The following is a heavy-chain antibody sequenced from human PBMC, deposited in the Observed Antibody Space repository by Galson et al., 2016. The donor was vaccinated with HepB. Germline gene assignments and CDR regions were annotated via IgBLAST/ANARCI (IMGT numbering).Heavy chain of an antibody. CDR1: GFTFSDYG. V-gene: IGHV3-30*18. CDR2: ISYDGGNK. Sequence: SLRLSCAASGFTFSDYGMHWVRQAPGKGLEWVAVISYDGGNKYYADSVKGRFTISRDNSKNTLYLQMNSLRAEDTAVYYCAKDQFGGSSYGGNDAFDSWGQGTMVTVSS. D-gene: IGHD1-26*01. J-gene: IGHJ3*02. CDR3: AKDQFGGSSYGGNDAFDS.